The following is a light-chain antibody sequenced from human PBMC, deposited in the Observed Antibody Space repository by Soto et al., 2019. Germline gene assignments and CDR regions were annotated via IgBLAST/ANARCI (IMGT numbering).Light chain of an antibody. CDR3: SAWDDSLNGPGVV. V-gene: IGLV1-44*01. CDR2: TND. Sequence: QAVVTQPPSASGTPGQRVTISCSGSSSNIGTYSVNWYQQLPGTAPKLLIYTNDQRPSGVPDRFFGSRSGTSASLAISGLQSEDEADYYCSAWDDSLNGPGVVFGGGTKVTVL. J-gene: IGLJ2*01. CDR1: SSNIGTYS.